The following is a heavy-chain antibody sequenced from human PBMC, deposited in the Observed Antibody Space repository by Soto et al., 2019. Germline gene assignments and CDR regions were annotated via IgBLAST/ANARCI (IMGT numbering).Heavy chain of an antibody. D-gene: IGHD6-13*01. CDR3: AKDQAAAGTISRYFQY. Sequence: GASVKVSCKASGYTFTIYYMHWVRQAPGQGLEWMGIINPSGGNTGYAQKFQGRVTMTRNTSTSTAYMELSSLRSEDTAVYYCAKDQAAAGTISRYFQYWGQGTLVTVSS. CDR2: INPSGGNT. CDR1: GYTFTIYY. J-gene: IGHJ1*01. V-gene: IGHV1-46*01.